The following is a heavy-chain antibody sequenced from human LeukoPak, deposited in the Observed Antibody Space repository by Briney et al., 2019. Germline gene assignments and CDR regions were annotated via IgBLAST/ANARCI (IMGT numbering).Heavy chain of an antibody. V-gene: IGHV1-18*01. CDR3: ARDASDFWSGLGDY. J-gene: IGHJ4*02. CDR2: ISAYNGNT. Sequence: ASVKVSCKASGYTLTSYGISWVRQAPGQGLEWMGWISAYNGNTNYAQKLQGRVTMTTDTSTSTAYMELRSLRSDDTAVYYCARDASDFWSGLGDYWGRGTLVTVSS. D-gene: IGHD3-3*01. CDR1: GYTLTSYG.